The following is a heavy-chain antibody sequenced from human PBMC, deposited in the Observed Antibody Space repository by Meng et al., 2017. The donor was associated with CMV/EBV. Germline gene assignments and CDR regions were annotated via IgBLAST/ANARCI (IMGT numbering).Heavy chain of an antibody. D-gene: IGHD3-10*01. V-gene: IGHV1-18*01. CDR1: GYTFTSYG. Sequence: QVQLGQAGAEVKKPGASVKAPCKASGYTFTSYGISWVRQAPGQGLEWMGWISAYNGNTNYAQKLQGRVTMTTDTSTSTAYMELRSLRSDDTAVYYCARRLGSGKGVIGWFDPWGQGTLVTVSS. J-gene: IGHJ5*02. CDR3: ARRLGSGKGVIGWFDP. CDR2: ISAYNGNT.